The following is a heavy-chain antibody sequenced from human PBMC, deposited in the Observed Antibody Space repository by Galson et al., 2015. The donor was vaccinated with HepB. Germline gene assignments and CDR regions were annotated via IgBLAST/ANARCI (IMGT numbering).Heavy chain of an antibody. D-gene: IGHD3-22*01. J-gene: IGHJ4*02. CDR1: GFTFSSYG. V-gene: IGHV3-30*18. Sequence: SLRLSCAASGFTFSSYGMHWVRQAPGKGLEWVAVISYDGSNKYYADSVKGRFTISRDNSKNTLYLQMNSRRAEDTAVYYCAKDTARGYYDSSGYYYGFDYWGQGTLVTVSS. CDR3: AKDTARGYYDSSGYYYGFDY. CDR2: ISYDGSNK.